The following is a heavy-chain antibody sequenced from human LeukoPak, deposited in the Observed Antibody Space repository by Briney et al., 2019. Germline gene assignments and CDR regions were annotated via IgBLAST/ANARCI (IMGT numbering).Heavy chain of an antibody. V-gene: IGHV3-23*01. CDR3: AAVDVDTAFP. CDR1: GFTFSTYG. D-gene: IGHD5-18*01. Sequence: GGSLRLSCAASGFTFSTYGMTWVRQAPGKGLEWVSAISGSGSSTYYADSVKGRFTISRDNSKNTLYLQMDSLRAEDTAVYYCAAVDVDTAFPWGQGTLVTVSS. J-gene: IGHJ5*02. CDR2: ISGSGSST.